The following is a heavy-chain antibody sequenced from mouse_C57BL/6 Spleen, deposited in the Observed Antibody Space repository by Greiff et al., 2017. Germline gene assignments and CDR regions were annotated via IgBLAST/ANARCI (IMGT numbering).Heavy chain of an antibody. J-gene: IGHJ4*01. CDR3: ARGGWVYAMDY. CDR2: ISYDGSN. CDR1: GYSITSGYY. D-gene: IGHD3-3*01. Sequence: VQLQQSGPGLVKPSQSLSLTCSVTGYSITSGYYWNWIRQFPGNKLEWMGYISYDGSNNYNPSLKNRISITRDTSKNQFFLKLNSVTTEDTATXYCARGGWVYAMDYWGQGTSVTVSS. V-gene: IGHV3-6*01.